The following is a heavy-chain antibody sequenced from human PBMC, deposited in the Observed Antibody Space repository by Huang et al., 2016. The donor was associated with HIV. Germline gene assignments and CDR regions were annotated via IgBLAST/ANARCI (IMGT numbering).Heavy chain of an antibody. V-gene: IGHV4-39*01. Sequence: QLQLQESGPGLVKPSETLFLTCTVSGGSISSTNYYWGWIRQHPGKGLEWIGCIYYSGTAHCKPTLKSRLTLSTAKANDQLALRWASEADAETAVYDSAHRRLSGTYDPWDQGTLVIVTS. CDR2: IYYSGTA. CDR3: AHRRLSGTYDP. D-gene: IGHD1-26*01. J-gene: IGHJ5*02. CDR1: GGSISSTNYY.